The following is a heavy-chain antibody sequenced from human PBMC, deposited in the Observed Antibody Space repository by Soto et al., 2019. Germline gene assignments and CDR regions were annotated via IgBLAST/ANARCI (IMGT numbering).Heavy chain of an antibody. CDR1: GFTFSSYG. Sequence: QVQLVESGGGVVQPGRSLRLSCAASGFTFSSYGMHWVRQAPGKGLEWVAVISYDGRNKYYADSVKGRFTISRDNSKNALYLQMNSLRAEDTAVYYCAKSPYEYYYYGMDVWGQGGTVTVSS. CDR2: ISYDGRNK. CDR3: AKSPYEYYYYGMDV. D-gene: IGHD3-3*01. J-gene: IGHJ6*02. V-gene: IGHV3-30*18.